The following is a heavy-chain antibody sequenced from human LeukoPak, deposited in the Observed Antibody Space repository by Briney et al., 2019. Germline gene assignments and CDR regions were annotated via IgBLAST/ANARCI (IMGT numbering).Heavy chain of an antibody. CDR2: ISDDGRNK. Sequence: SGGSLRLSCAASGFSFISYGMHWVRQAPGKGLEWVGVISDDGRNKKYADSVKGRFTIFRDNSKNTLYLQMNSLRAEDTAVYYCAKGSLGSWYYFDYWGQGTLVTVSS. CDR1: GFSFISYG. CDR3: AKGSLGSWYYFDY. J-gene: IGHJ4*02. V-gene: IGHV3-30*18. D-gene: IGHD6-13*01.